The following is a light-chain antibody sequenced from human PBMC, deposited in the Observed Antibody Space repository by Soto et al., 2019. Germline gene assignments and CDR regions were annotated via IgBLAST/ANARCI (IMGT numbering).Light chain of an antibody. Sequence: QSALTQPRSVSGSPGQSVTISCTGTSSDVGLYDYVSWYHQHPGKAPKLLIYDVTKRPSGVPDRCSGSKSGNTASLTISGLQAEDEGDYYCCSSSGSYTYVFGIGTKVTVL. CDR3: CSSSGSYTYV. V-gene: IGLV2-11*01. CDR1: SSDVGLYDY. CDR2: DVT. J-gene: IGLJ1*01.